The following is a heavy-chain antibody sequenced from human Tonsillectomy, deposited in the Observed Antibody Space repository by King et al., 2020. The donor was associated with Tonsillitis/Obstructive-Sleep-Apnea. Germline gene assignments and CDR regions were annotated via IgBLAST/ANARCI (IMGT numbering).Heavy chain of an antibody. Sequence: VQLVESGGGLVQPGRSLRLSCRASGFTFGDYAMSWVRQAPGKGLEWVGFIRNKAYGVTKEYVASVKGRFTISRDDSKRIAYLQMNSLKTEDAAVYDCCRDSLLLGGGFDYWGQGTLVTVSS. CDR1: GFTFGDYA. D-gene: IGHD2-15*01. V-gene: IGHV3-49*04. CDR3: CRDSLLLGGGFDY. J-gene: IGHJ4*02. CDR2: IRNKAYGVTK.